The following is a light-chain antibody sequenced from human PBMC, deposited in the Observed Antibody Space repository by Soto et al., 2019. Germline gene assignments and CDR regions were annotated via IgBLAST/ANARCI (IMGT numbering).Light chain of an antibody. Sequence: DIVMTQSPDSLAVSLGERATIXXXXXXXXXXSSNNKHYLAWYQQKPGQPPKLLIYWASTRESGVPDRFSGSGSGTDFTLTITSLQAEDVAVYYCQQYYDAPALTFGGGTKVDIK. J-gene: IGKJ4*01. CDR2: WAS. CDR1: XXXXXSSNNKHY. CDR3: QQYYDAPALT. V-gene: IGKV4-1*01.